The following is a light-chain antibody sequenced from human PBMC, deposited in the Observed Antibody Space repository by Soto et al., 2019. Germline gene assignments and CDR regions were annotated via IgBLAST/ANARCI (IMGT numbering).Light chain of an antibody. V-gene: IGLV2-8*01. CDR1: SSDVGGYNY. J-gene: IGLJ1*01. CDR3: SSYAGSNKNV. Sequence: QSVLTQPPSASGSPGQSVTISCTGTSSDVGGYNYVSWYQQHPGKAPKLMIYEVSKRPSGVPDRFSGSKSGNTAYLTVSGLQAEDEADYYCSSYAGSNKNVFGTGTKVTVL. CDR2: EVS.